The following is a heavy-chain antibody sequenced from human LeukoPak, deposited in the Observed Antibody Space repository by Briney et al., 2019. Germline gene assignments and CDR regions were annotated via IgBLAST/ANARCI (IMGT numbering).Heavy chain of an antibody. J-gene: IGHJ4*02. V-gene: IGHV3-21*01. Sequence: PGGSLRLSCAAPGFTFSRYSMNWVRQAPGKGLEWVSSISSSSSYIYYADSVKGRFTISRDNAKNSLYLQMNSLRAEDTAVYYCARGPLRGYSVYGFDYWGQGTLVTVSS. CDR1: GFTFSRYS. D-gene: IGHD5/OR15-5a*01. CDR3: ARGPLRGYSVYGFDY. CDR2: ISSSSSYI.